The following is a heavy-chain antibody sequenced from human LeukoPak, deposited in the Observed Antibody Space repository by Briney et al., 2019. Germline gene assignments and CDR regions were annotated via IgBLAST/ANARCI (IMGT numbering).Heavy chain of an antibody. D-gene: IGHD5-12*01. CDR1: GFSFSNYS. J-gene: IGHJ3*02. V-gene: IGHV3-21*01. CDR2: ISSSSSYI. Sequence: GGSLRLSCAASGFSFSNYSMNWVRQAPGKGLEWVSSISSSSSYIYYAGSVKGRFTISRDNAKNSLYLQMNSLRAEDTAVYYCARADSGYDSDDAFDIWGQGTMVTVSS. CDR3: ARADSGYDSDDAFDI.